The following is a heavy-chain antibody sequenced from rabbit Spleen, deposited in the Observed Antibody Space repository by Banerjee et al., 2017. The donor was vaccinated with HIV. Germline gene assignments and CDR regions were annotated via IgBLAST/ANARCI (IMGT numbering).Heavy chain of an antibody. V-gene: IGHV1S40*01. Sequence: QSLEESGGGLVQPEGSLTLTCTASGFSFSSSYYMCWVRQAPGKGLEWIACIYTGGSGSTAYASWAKGRFTVSKTSSTTVTLQMTSLTAADTATYFCARESDDGGVGAFDPWGQGTLVTVS. CDR2: IYTGGSGST. CDR1: GFSFSSSYY. D-gene: IGHD2-1*01. J-gene: IGHJ2*01. CDR3: ARESDDGGVGAFDP.